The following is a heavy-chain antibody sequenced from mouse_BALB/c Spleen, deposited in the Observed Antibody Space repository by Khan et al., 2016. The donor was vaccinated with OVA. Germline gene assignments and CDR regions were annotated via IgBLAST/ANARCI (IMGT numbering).Heavy chain of an antibody. CDR2: INPSTGYT. CDR3: AASILFYYSLDD. CDR1: GYTFTSYW. D-gene: IGHD6-1*01. J-gene: IGHJ4*01. Sequence: VELQQSGAELAKPGASVKMSCKASGYTFTSYWMHWVKQRPGQGLEWIGYINPSTGYTEYNQKFKDKATLTTDESSSTAYMQLSSLTSEDSAVHYCAASILFYYSLDDWGQGTSVTVSS. V-gene: IGHV1-7*01.